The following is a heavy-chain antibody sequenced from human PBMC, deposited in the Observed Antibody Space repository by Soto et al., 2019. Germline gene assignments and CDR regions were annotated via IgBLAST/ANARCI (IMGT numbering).Heavy chain of an antibody. J-gene: IGHJ5*02. D-gene: IGHD6-13*01. V-gene: IGHV1-8*01. CDR2: MNPNSGNT. Sequence: QVQLVQSGAEVKKPGASVKVSCKASGYTFTSYDINWVRQATGQGLEWMGWMNPNSGNTGYAQKFQGRVTMSRNTSINTAYMELSSLRSEDTAVYYCARGWDSSSWNGGNWFDPWGQGTLVTVSS. CDR3: ARGWDSSSWNGGNWFDP. CDR1: GYTFTSYD.